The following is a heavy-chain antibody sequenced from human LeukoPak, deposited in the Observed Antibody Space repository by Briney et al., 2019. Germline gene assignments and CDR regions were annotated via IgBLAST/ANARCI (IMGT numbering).Heavy chain of an antibody. V-gene: IGHV3-23*01. J-gene: IGHJ4*02. D-gene: IGHD3-9*01. CDR1: GFTFSNYA. Sequence: GGSLRLSCVASGFTFSNYAMSWVRQAPGKGLEWVSAITGSGTNTYHADSLKGRFTISRDNSKNTVFLQMNSLRHEDTAIYYCVIWGDYDVLTGYYVPDYWGQGTLVTVSS. CDR2: ITGSGTNT. CDR3: VIWGDYDVLTGYYVPDY.